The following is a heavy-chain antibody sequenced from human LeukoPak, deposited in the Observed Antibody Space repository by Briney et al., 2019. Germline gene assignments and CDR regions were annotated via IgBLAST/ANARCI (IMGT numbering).Heavy chain of an antibody. J-gene: IGHJ6*03. CDR1: GFTFSSYE. V-gene: IGHV3-73*01. CDR3: TRGGYGDYYYYYMDV. Sequence: GSLRLSCAASGFTFSSYEMNWVRQASGKGLEWAGRIRSKANSYATAYAASVKGRFTISRDDSKNTAYLQMNSLKTEDTAVYYCTRGGYGDYYYYYMDVWGKGTTVTVSS. CDR2: IRSKANSYAT. D-gene: IGHD4-17*01.